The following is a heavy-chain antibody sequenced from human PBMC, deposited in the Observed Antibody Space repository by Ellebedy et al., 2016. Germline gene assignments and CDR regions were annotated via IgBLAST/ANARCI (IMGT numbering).Heavy chain of an antibody. CDR3: ARGPQLSWDDFWSGYWGPKPHFDY. CDR1: GFTFSSYW. CDR2: IKQDGSEK. Sequence: GGSLRLSCAASGFTFSSYWMSWVRQAPGKGLEWVANIKQDGSEKYYVDSVKGRFTISRDNAKNSLYLQMNSLRAEDTAVYYCARGPQLSWDDFWSGYWGPKPHFDYWGQGTLVTVSS. V-gene: IGHV3-7*04. J-gene: IGHJ4*02. D-gene: IGHD3-3*01.